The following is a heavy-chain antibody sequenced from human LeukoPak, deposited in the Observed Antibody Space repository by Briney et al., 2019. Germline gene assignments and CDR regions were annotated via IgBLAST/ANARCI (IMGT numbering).Heavy chain of an antibody. CDR3: ARCIAAAGADF. CDR2: ISSSSSYI. J-gene: IGHJ4*02. CDR1: GFIFSSYS. V-gene: IGHV3-21*01. Sequence: GGSLRLSCAASGFIFSSYSMNWVRQAPGKGLEWVSSISSSSSYIYYADSVKGRFTISRDNAKNSLYLQMNSLRAEDTAVYYCARCIAAAGADFWGQGTLVTVSS. D-gene: IGHD6-13*01.